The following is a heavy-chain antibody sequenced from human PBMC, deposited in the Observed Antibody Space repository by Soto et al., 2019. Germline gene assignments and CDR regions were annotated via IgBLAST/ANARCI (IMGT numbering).Heavy chain of an antibody. J-gene: IGHJ5*02. Sequence: ASVKVSCKASGYTFTSYGISWVRQAPGQGLEWMGWISAYNGNTNYAQKLQGRVTMTTETSTSTASMELRSLRSDDAEVYYCARSEAAADPISWGQGTLVTVSS. CDR2: ISAYNGNT. CDR1: GYTFTSYG. D-gene: IGHD6-13*01. CDR3: ARSEAAADPIS. V-gene: IGHV1-18*01.